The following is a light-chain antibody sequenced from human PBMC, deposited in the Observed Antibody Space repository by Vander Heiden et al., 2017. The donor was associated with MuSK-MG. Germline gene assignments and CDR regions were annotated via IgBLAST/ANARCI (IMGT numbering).Light chain of an antibody. J-gene: IGKJ4*01. CDR3: QQYTTYVLG. CDR2: KAS. Sequence: DIQIAHSPSTLSASVRDRVAISCLTCQSISSWLAWYQQKPGKAPKLLIYKASNLSSGVPSRFSGSGSGTEFTLTISSLQPDDFAAYYCQQYTTYVLGFGGGTKVEIK. V-gene: IGKV1-5*03. CDR1: QSISSW.